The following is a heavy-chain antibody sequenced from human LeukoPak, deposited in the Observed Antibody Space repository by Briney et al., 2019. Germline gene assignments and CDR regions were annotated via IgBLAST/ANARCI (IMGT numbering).Heavy chain of an antibody. CDR1: GFTVSSNY. V-gene: IGHV3-53*01. D-gene: IGHD5-24*01. J-gene: IGHJ4*02. CDR3: ASLEGRDGYYFDY. CDR2: IYSGGRT. Sequence: GGSLRLSCAASGFTVSSNYMSWVRQAPGKGLEWVSVIYSGGRTYYADYVKGRFTISRDNSKNTLYLQMNRLRPEDTAVYYCASLEGRDGYYFDYWGQGTLVTVSS.